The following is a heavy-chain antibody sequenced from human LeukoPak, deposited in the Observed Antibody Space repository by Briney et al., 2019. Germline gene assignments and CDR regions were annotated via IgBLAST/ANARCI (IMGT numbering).Heavy chain of an antibody. V-gene: IGHV3-33*06. CDR2: IWYDGSNK. Sequence: GGSLRLSCAASGFTFSSYGMHWVRQAPGKGLEWVAVIWYDGSNKYYADSVKGRFTISRDNSKNTLYLQMNSLRAEDTAVYYCAKGLYDSSGYYGLRWAEYFQHWGQGTLVTVSS. CDR1: GFTFSSYG. CDR3: AKGLYDSSGYYGLRWAEYFQH. J-gene: IGHJ1*01. D-gene: IGHD3-22*01.